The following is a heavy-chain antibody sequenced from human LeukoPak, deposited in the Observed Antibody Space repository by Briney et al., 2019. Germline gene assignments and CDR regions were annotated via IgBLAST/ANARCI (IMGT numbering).Heavy chain of an antibody. CDR3: ARDRRGYYDSSGYFDR. J-gene: IGHJ4*02. D-gene: IGHD3-22*01. CDR1: GDSVGSDNYY. CDR2: IYHNGGT. V-gene: IGHV4-61*03. Sequence: PSETLSLTCTVSGDSVGSDNYYWSWIRQLPGKGLEWIGYIYHNGGTKYNPSLRSRVTTSVDTSKNHVSLKLGSVTAADTAVYYCARDRRGYYDSSGYFDRWGQGTLVTVSS.